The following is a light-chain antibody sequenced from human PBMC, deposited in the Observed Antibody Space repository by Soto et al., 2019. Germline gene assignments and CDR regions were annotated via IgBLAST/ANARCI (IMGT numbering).Light chain of an antibody. CDR2: DVS. CDR1: SSDVGGYNH. CDR3: CSYVGNQTYV. V-gene: IGLV2-11*01. Sequence: QSALTQPRSVSGSPGQSVTISCTGTSSDVGGYNHVSWYQQHPGKVPKVMIYDVSMRPSGVPDRFSGSKSGNTASLTISGLQAEDEADYYCCSYVGNQTYVFGTGTKVTVL. J-gene: IGLJ1*01.